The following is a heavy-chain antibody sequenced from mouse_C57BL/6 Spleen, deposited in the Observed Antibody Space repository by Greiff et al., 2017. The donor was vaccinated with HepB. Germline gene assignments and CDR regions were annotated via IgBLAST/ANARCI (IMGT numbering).Heavy chain of an antibody. V-gene: IGHV10-1*01. J-gene: IGHJ3*01. Sequence: EVQLVESGGGLVQPKGSLTLSCAASGFSFNTYAMNWVRQAPGKGLEWVARIRSKSNNYATYYADSVKDRFTISRDDSESMLYLQMNNLKTEAAAMYYCVRHSSCYGPWFAYWGQGTLVTVSA. CDR2: IRSKSNNYAT. CDR1: GFSFNTYA. D-gene: IGHD1-1*01. CDR3: VRHSSCYGPWFAY.